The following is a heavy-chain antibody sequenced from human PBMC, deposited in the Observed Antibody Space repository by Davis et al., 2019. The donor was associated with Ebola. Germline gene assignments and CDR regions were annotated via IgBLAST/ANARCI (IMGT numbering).Heavy chain of an antibody. Sequence: SETLSLTCVVSGAFVSSGGYSWIWIRQPPGKGLEWVGHYYYTGSTYYSPSLTSRVTISVDTSRNLFSLQLTSVTAADTAVYYCARGDSYYDPSGYYAGPEAPDHWGQGTLVSVSS. J-gene: IGHJ4*02. V-gene: IGHV4-30-4*07. CDR3: ARGDSYYDPSGYYAGPEAPDH. D-gene: IGHD3-22*01. CDR2: YYYTGST. CDR1: GAFVSSGGYS.